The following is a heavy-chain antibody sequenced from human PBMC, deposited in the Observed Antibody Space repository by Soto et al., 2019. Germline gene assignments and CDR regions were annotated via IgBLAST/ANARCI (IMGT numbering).Heavy chain of an antibody. D-gene: IGHD3-22*01. V-gene: IGHV3-30-3*01. CDR1: GFTFSSYA. CDR3: ARGGQGGTMIVVVINY. J-gene: IGHJ4*02. CDR2: ISYDGSNK. Sequence: QVQLVESGGGVVQPGRSLRLSCAASGFTFSSYAMHWVRQAPGKGLEWVAVISYDGSNKYYADSVKGRFTISRDNSKNTLYLQMNSLRAEDTAVYYCARGGQGGTMIVVVINYWGQGTLVTVSS.